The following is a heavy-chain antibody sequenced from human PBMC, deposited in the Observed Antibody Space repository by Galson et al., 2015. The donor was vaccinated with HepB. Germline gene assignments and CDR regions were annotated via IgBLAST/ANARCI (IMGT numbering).Heavy chain of an antibody. V-gene: IGHV3-23*01. D-gene: IGHD3-22*01. CDR1: GFTFSSYA. J-gene: IGHJ4*02. CDR2: ISGDGISP. CDR3: AGTSSDSTGYYYVYFDY. Sequence: SLRLSCAASGFTFSSYAMSWVRQAPGQGLEWVSTISGDGISPYYADSVKGRFTISRDNSEKTVYLQMHSLRADDTAVYYCAGTSSDSTGYYYVYFDYWGQGTLVTVSS.